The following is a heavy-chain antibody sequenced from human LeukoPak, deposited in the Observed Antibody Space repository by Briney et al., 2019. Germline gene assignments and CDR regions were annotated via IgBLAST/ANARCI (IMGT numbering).Heavy chain of an antibody. CDR1: GFIFDDYA. Sequence: PGGSLRLSCAASGFIFDDYAMHWVRQAPGKALEWVSGISWNSGRIGYADSVKGRFTISRDNSKNTLYVHMSSLRAEDTALYYCAKDASVGSYLGAFHVWGQGTMVTVSS. CDR2: ISWNSGRI. V-gene: IGHV3-9*01. CDR3: AKDASVGSYLGAFHV. D-gene: IGHD1-26*01. J-gene: IGHJ3*01.